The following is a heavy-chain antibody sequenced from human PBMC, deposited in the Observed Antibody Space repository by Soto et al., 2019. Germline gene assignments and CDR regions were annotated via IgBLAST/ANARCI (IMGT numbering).Heavy chain of an antibody. CDR3: ARDSRLRFLEWLPPTDAFDI. Sequence: ASVKVSCKASGYTFPGYYMHWVRQAPGQGLERMGWINPNSGGTNYAQKFQGWVTMTRDTSISTAYMELSRLRSDDTAVYYCARDSRLRFLEWLPPTDAFDIWGQGTMVTVSS. J-gene: IGHJ3*02. CDR2: INPNSGGT. V-gene: IGHV1-2*04. CDR1: GYTFPGYY. D-gene: IGHD3-3*01.